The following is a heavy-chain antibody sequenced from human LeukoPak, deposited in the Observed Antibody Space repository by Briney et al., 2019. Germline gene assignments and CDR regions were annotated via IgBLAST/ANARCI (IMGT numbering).Heavy chain of an antibody. CDR3: ARPRIDYYDSSGYYWRDAFDI. Sequence: VASVKVSCRASGYTFTSYGISWVRQAPGQGLEWMGWFSTYNGNTNYAQKLQGRVTMTTDTSTSTAYMELRSLRSDDTAVYYCARPRIDYYDSSGYYWRDAFDIWGQGTMVTVSS. CDR1: GYTFTSYG. D-gene: IGHD3-22*01. CDR2: FSTYNGNT. V-gene: IGHV1-18*01. J-gene: IGHJ3*02.